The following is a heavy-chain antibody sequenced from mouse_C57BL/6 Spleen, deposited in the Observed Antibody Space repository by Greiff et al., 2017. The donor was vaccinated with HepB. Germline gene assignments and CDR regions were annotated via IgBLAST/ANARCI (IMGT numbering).Heavy chain of an antibody. D-gene: IGHD5-5*01. CDR1: GYAFSSSW. Sequence: QVQLQQSGPELVKPGDSVKISCKATGYAFSSSWMNWVKQRPGKGLEWIGRIYPGDGDTNYNGKFKGKATLTADKSSSTAYMQLSSLTSEDSAVYFCARSGDYHWYFDVWGTGTTVTVSS. CDR3: ARSGDYHWYFDV. CDR2: IYPGDGDT. J-gene: IGHJ1*03. V-gene: IGHV1-82*01.